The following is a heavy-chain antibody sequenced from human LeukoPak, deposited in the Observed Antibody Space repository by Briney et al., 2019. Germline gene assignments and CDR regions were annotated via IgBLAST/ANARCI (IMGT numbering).Heavy chain of an antibody. CDR2: IYYSGST. Sequence: PSETLSLTCTVSGGSISSYYWSWIRQPPGKGLEWIGYIYYSGSTNYNPSLKSRVTISVDTSKNQFSLKLSSVTAADTAVYYCARDQQIWGGFDYWGQGTLVTVSS. CDR3: ARDQQIWGGFDY. CDR1: GGSISSYY. V-gene: IGHV4-59*01. D-gene: IGHD3-16*01. J-gene: IGHJ4*02.